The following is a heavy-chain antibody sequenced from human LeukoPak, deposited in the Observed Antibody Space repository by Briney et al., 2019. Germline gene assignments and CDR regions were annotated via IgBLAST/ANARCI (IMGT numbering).Heavy chain of an antibody. D-gene: IGHD7-27*01. CDR2: IWYDGSNK. CDR3: AREVTGDGRFDP. J-gene: IGHJ5*02. Sequence: GGSLRLSCAASGFTFSSYGMPWVRQAPGKGLEWVAVIWYDGSNKYYADSVKGRFTISRDNSKNTLYLQMNSLRAEDTAVYYCAREVTGDGRFDPWGQGTLVTVSS. CDR1: GFTFSSYG. V-gene: IGHV3-33*01.